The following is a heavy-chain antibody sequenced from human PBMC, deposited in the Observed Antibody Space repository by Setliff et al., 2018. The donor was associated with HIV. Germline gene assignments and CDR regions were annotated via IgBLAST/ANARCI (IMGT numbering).Heavy chain of an antibody. D-gene: IGHD3-16*02. CDR2: ISGSGSST. V-gene: IGHV3-23*01. Sequence: PGGSLRLSCAASGFTVSNNYMSWVRQAPGKGLEWVSVISGSGSSTYYADSVKGRFTISRDNSKNTLYLQMNRLRADDTAIYYCAKGASLVPRRPHFCYFDYWGQGALVTVSS. CDR1: GFTVSNNY. CDR3: AKGASLVPRRPHFCYFDY. J-gene: IGHJ4*02.